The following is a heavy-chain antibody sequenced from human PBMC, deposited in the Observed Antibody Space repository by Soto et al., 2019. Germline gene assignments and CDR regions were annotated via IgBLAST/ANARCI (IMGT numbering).Heavy chain of an antibody. CDR3: AKSPTSPILGELSLGVDDAFDI. CDR1: GFTFSSYG. V-gene: IGHV3-30*18. J-gene: IGHJ3*02. D-gene: IGHD3-16*02. CDR2: ISYDGSNK. Sequence: GGSLRLSCAASGFTFSSYGMHWVRQAPGKGLEWVAVISYDGSNKYYADSVKGRFTISRDNSKNTLYLQMNSLRAEDTAVYYCAKSPTSPILGELSLGVDDAFDIWGQGTMVTVSS.